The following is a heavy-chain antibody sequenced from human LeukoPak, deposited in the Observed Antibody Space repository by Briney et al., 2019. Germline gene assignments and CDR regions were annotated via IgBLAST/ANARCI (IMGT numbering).Heavy chain of an antibody. J-gene: IGHJ3*02. Sequence: SGGSLRLSCAASGFTVSSNYMSWVRQAPGKGLEWVSVIYSGGSTYYADSVKGRFTISRDNSKNTLYLQMNSLRAEDTAVYYCARDRFTMEGIVGANDAFDIWGQGTMVTVSS. CDR1: GFTVSSNY. CDR2: IYSGGST. D-gene: IGHD1-26*01. CDR3: ARDRFTMEGIVGANDAFDI. V-gene: IGHV3-66*01.